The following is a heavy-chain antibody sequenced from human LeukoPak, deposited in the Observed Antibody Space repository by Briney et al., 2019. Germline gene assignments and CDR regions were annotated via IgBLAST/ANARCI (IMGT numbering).Heavy chain of an antibody. V-gene: IGHV4-39*07. Sequence: SEALSLTCTVSGGSISSSSYYWGWIRQPPGKGLEGIGSIYYSGSTYYNPSLKSRVTISVDTSKNQFSLKLSSVTAADTAVYYCARVSYTMVRGVIISPRFDYWGQGTLVTVSS. CDR2: IYYSGST. J-gene: IGHJ4*02. CDR1: GGSISSSSYY. CDR3: ARVSYTMVRGVIISPRFDY. D-gene: IGHD3-10*01.